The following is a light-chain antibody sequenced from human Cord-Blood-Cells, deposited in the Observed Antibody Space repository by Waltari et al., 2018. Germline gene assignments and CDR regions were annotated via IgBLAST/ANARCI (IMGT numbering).Light chain of an antibody. V-gene: IGKV1-39*01. CDR1: QRISSY. CDR2: AAS. J-gene: IGKJ3*01. CDR3: QQSYSTPFT. Sequence: IQMAQSPSPLSASVGDRVTITCRASQRISSYLNWYQQKPGKAPKLLIYAASSLQSGVPSRFSGSGSGTDFTLAISSLQPEDFATYYCQQSYSTPFTIGPGTKVDIK.